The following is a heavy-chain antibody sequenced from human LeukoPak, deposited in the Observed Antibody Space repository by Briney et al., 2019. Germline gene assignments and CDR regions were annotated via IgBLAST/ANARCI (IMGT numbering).Heavy chain of an antibody. CDR1: GFTFSKHA. CDR2: ISISGDGT. V-gene: IGHV3-23*01. CDR3: ARRPTSLGYFDV. J-gene: IGHJ2*01. Sequence: GGSLRLSCAASGFTFSKHAMSWVRQAPGKGMEWVSVISISGDGTYYADSVKGRFTISRDNSKNTLYMQMKSLRAEDTAVYYCARRPTSLGYFDVWGRGTLVTVSS.